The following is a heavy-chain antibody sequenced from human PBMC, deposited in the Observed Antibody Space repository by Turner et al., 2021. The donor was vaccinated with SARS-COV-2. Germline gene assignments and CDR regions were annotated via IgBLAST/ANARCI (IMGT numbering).Heavy chain of an antibody. CDR1: GCTFSKAW. CDR2: IKPKNDGGAI. V-gene: IGHV3-15*01. Sequence: EVQLVESGGGLVKPGGSLRLSCAASGCTFSKAWMSWVRQAPGKWLEWVGRIKPKNDGGAIDYAAPVKGRFTISRDDSKNTLSLGINSLKTADTAVYYCTTEGLYWGQGTLVTVSS. J-gene: IGHJ4*02. CDR3: TTEGLY.